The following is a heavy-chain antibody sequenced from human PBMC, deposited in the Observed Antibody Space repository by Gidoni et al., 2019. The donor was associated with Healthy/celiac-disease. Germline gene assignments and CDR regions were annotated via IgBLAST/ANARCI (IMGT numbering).Heavy chain of an antibody. V-gene: IGHV3-30-3*01. J-gene: IGHJ5*02. CDR1: GFTFSSYA. Sequence: QVQLVESGGGVVQPGRSLRLSCAASGFTFSSYAMHWVRQAPGKGLEWVAVISYDGSNKYYADSVKGRFTISRDNSKNTLYLQMNSLRAEDTAVYYCARDGAVLNFGTEFDPWGQGTLVTVSS. CDR3: ARDGAVLNFGTEFDP. D-gene: IGHD1-1*01. CDR2: ISYDGSNK.